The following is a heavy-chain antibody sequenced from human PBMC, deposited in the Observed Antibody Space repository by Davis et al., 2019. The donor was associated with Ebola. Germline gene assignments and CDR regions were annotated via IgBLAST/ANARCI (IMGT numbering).Heavy chain of an antibody. D-gene: IGHD3-3*01. Sequence: GESLKTSCAASGFSFSSYWMHWVRQVPGKGLVWVSRIKLDGSLIGYGDSVQGRFTISRDHAKNTLYLQMNDMRAEDTAVYYCAREGRVFGCDYWGQGVLVTVSS. V-gene: IGHV3-74*01. CDR2: IKLDGSLI. J-gene: IGHJ4*02. CDR1: GFSFSSYW. CDR3: AREGRVFGCDY.